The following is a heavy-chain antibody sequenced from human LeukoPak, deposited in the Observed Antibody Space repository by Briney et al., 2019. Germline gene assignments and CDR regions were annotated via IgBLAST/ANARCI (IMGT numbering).Heavy chain of an antibody. Sequence: GGSLRLSCAASGFIVNTNYMTWVRQAPGRGLEWVSFIYADGNTYYADSVKGRFTISRDNSKNTLYLQMNSLKAEDTAIYYCAKDPTDFDSSGQTYFDYWGQGTLVTVSS. V-gene: IGHV3-53*01. CDR2: IYADGNT. J-gene: IGHJ4*02. CDR1: GFIVNTNY. D-gene: IGHD3-22*01. CDR3: AKDPTDFDSSGQTYFDY.